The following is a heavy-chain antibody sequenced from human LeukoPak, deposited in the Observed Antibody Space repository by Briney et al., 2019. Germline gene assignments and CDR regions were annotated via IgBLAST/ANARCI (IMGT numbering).Heavy chain of an antibody. CDR3: TTDGGIGPSPIFDC. V-gene: IGHV3-15*01. CDR1: GFTFTKAW. D-gene: IGHD6-13*01. CDR2: IKSKRDGGTT. J-gene: IGHJ4*02. Sequence: GGSLRLSCAASGFTFTKAWMSWVRQAPGKGLEWIGRIKSKRDGGTTDYAAPVQGRFAMSRDDSQNTVYLQMNSLKTADTAVYYCTTDGGIGPSPIFDCWGQGTLLTVSS.